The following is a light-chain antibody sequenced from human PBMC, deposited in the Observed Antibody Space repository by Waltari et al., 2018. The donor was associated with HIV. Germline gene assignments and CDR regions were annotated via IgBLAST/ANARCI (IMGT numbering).Light chain of an antibody. CDR2: GAS. CDR1: QSITSN. J-gene: IGKJ1*01. CDR3: QHYNNWPPWT. Sequence: EVVMTQSPATLAVSPGERATLSRRARQSITSNLARYQQNPVQPPRILIYGASTRATGSPARFSGSGSGTEFTLTISSLQSEDFALYYCQHYNNWPPWTFGQGTKVEIK. V-gene: IGKV3-15*01.